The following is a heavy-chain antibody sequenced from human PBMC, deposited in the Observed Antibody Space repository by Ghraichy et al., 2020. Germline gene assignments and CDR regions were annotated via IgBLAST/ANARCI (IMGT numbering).Heavy chain of an antibody. CDR3: ASQNDSMIRGVIIRGPFDL. J-gene: IGHJ2*01. V-gene: IGHV4-39*02. CDR1: GGSVGSSSFY. CDR2: IYHSGST. D-gene: IGHD3-10*01. Sequence: SETLSLTCTVSGGSVGSSSFYWGWIRQPPGKGLEWIGSIYHSGSTYYNPSLKSRLTISVETSKNHFSLKLSSVTAADTAVYYCASQNDSMIRGVIIRGPFDLWVRGTLVTVYS.